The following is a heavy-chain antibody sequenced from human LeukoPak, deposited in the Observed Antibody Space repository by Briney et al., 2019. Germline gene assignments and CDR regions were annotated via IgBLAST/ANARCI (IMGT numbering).Heavy chain of an antibody. D-gene: IGHD4-17*01. CDR1: GGSFSSYY. J-gene: IGHJ3*02. CDR2: IYYSGST. Sequence: PSETLSLTCTVSGGSFSSYYWSLIRQPAGKGLEWIGYIYYSGSTNYNPSLKSRVTISVDTSKNQFSLKLSSVTAADTAVYYCARANYGLDDAFDIWGQGTMVTVSS. V-gene: IGHV4-59*01. CDR3: ARANYGLDDAFDI.